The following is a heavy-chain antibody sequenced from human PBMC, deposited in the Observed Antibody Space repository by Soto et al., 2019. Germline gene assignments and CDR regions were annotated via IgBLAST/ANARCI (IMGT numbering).Heavy chain of an antibody. CDR1: GFTFSSYA. CDR2: ISGSGGST. J-gene: IGHJ4*02. Sequence: EVQLLESGGGLVQPGGSPRLSCAASGFTFSSYAMSWVRQAPGKGLEWVSAISGSGGSTYYADSVKGRFTISRDNSKNTLYLQMNSLRAEDTAVYYCASLVYHPSSGYYYYSRGLPRRVDYWGQGTLVTVSS. D-gene: IGHD3-22*01. CDR3: ASLVYHPSSGYYYYSRGLPRRVDY. V-gene: IGHV3-23*01.